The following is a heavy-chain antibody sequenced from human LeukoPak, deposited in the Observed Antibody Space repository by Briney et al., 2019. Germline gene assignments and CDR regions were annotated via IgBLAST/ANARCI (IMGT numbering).Heavy chain of an antibody. CDR3: VRDRRSSSWYRYYFDY. V-gene: IGHV3-7*01. CDR1: GFTFSSVW. J-gene: IGHJ4*02. CDR2: IKQDGNEK. D-gene: IGHD6-13*01. Sequence: GGSLRLSCAASGFTFSSVWMSWVRQAPGKGLEWVANIKQDGNEKYYVDSVKGRFTISIDKAKNSLYLQMNSLRAEDTAVYYCVRDRRSSSWYRYYFDYWGQGTLVTVSS.